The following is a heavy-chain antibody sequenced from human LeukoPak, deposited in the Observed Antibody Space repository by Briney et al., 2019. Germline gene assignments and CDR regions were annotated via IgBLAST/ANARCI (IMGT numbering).Heavy chain of an antibody. CDR1: GYTFSTYG. CDR3: ARGSPNDYGDYAPLD. V-gene: IGHV1-18*01. CDR2: ISAYNGNT. Sequence: ASVKVSCKASGYTFSTYGISWVRQAPGQGLEWMGWISAYNGNTNYAQKLQGRVTMTTDTSTSTAYMELRSLRSDDTAVYYCARGSPNDYGDYAPLDWGQGTLVTVSS. J-gene: IGHJ4*02. D-gene: IGHD4-17*01.